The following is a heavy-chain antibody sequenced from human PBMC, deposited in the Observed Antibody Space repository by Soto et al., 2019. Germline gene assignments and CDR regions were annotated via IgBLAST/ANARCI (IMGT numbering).Heavy chain of an antibody. V-gene: IGHV5-51*01. Sequence: PGESLKISCKRSRYSFTSYWIGWVRQMPGKGLEWMGTIYPGDSDTRYSPSFQGQVTISADKSISTAYLQWSSLKASDTAMYYCTTGDYGSGSYSDYYFDYWGQGPMVTVSS. D-gene: IGHD3-10*01. CDR3: TTGDYGSGSYSDYYFDY. CDR2: IYPGDSDT. CDR1: RYSFTSYW. J-gene: IGHJ4*02.